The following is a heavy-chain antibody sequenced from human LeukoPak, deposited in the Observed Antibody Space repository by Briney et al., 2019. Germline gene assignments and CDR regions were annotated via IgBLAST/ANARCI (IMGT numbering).Heavy chain of an antibody. CDR2: ISSSSSYI. V-gene: IGHV3-21*01. D-gene: IGHD6-6*01. J-gene: IGHJ3*02. CDR1: GFTFSDYN. CDR3: ARDPGIAARGAFDI. Sequence: GGSLRLSCAASGFTFSDYNMNWVRQAPGKGLEWVSSISSSSSYIYYADSVKGRFTISRDNAKSSLYLQMNSLRAEDTAVYYCARDPGIAARGAFDIWGQGTMVTVSS.